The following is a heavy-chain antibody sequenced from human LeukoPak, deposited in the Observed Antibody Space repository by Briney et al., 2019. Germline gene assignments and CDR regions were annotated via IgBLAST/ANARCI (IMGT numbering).Heavy chain of an antibody. V-gene: IGHV4-61*08. CDR1: GGSITSGDYY. J-gene: IGHJ4*02. CDR2: IYYSGST. Sequence: SQTLSLTCTVSGGSITSGDYYWSWIRQPPGKGLEWIGYIYYSGSTSYNPSLKSRVTISVDTSKNQFSLKLSSVTAADTAVYYCARYMASNGLAHFDYWGQGTLVTVSS. CDR3: ARYMASNGLAHFDY. D-gene: IGHD5-24*01.